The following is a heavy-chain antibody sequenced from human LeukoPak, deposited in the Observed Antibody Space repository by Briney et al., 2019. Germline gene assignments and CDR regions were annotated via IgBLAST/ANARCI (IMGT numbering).Heavy chain of an antibody. V-gene: IGHV1-18*01. CDR1: GYTFTSYG. Sequence: ASVKVSCKASGYTFTSYGISWVQQAPGQGLEWIGWISAYNGNTNYAQKLQGRVTMTTDTSTSTAYMELRSLRSDDTAVYYCARDNVHSGYDYVPREFDYWGQGTLVTVSS. D-gene: IGHD5-12*01. CDR3: ARDNVHSGYDYVPREFDY. CDR2: ISAYNGNT. J-gene: IGHJ4*02.